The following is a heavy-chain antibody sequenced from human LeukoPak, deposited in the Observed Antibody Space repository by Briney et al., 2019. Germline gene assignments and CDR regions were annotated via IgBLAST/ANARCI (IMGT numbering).Heavy chain of an antibody. V-gene: IGHV4-34*01. CDR3: ARVRVLSGWYPLRNYFDY. D-gene: IGHD6-19*01. CDR1: GGSLSGFY. J-gene: IGHJ4*02. Sequence: SETLSLTCAVYGGSLSGFYWSWIRQPPGKGLEWCGDLNHSGGTNYNPTLKSRVTISVDTSKNQFSLKMSSVTAADTAMYYCARVRVLSGWYPLRNYFDYWGQGTLVTVSS. CDR2: LNHSGGT.